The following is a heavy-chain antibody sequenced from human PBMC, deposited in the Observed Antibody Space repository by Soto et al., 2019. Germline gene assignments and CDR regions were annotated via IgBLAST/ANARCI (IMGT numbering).Heavy chain of an antibody. V-gene: IGHV4-30-4*01. Sequence: SETLSLTCTVSGGSISSGDYYWSWIRQPPGKGLEWIGYIYYSGSTYYNPSLKSRVTISVDTSKNQFSLKLSSVTAADTAVYYCARDHTYYYGMDVWGQGTTVTVSS. CDR1: GGSISSGDYY. J-gene: IGHJ6*02. CDR3: ARDHTYYYGMDV. CDR2: IYYSGST.